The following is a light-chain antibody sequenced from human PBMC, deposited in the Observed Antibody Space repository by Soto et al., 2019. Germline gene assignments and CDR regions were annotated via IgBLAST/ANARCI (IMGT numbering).Light chain of an antibody. Sequence: DIQLTQSPSFLSASVGDRVTITCRASQAISGYFAWYRQPPGKAPKLLIYATSTLQSGVPSRFSGTRSGTEFTLTISSLEPDDFAPFYCQQLSRYPPIFGQGTKVEI. CDR1: QAISGY. CDR3: QQLSRYPPI. V-gene: IGKV1-9*01. J-gene: IGKJ2*01. CDR2: ATS.